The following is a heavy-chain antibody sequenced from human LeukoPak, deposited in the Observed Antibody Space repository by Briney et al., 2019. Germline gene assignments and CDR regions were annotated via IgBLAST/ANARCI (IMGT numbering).Heavy chain of an antibody. CDR2: INPNSGGT. CDR1: GYTFTGYY. Sequence: ASVKVSCKASGYTFTGYYMHWVRQAPGQGLEWMGWINPNSGGTNYAQKFQGRVTMTRDTSISTAYMELSRLRSDDTAVYYCARAGASIAAAGTHWGQGTLVTVSS. J-gene: IGHJ4*02. CDR3: ARAGASIAAAGTH. V-gene: IGHV1-2*02. D-gene: IGHD6-13*01.